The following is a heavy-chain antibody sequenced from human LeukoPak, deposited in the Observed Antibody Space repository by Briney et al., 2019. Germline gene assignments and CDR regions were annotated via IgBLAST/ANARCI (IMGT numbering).Heavy chain of an antibody. V-gene: IGHV3-23*01. CDR2: ISGGGEDT. CDR3: AKDCSGGSCYWQSFDY. CDR1: GFSFRSFA. D-gene: IGHD2-15*01. J-gene: IGHJ4*02. Sequence: GGSLRLSCTASGFSFRSFAMSWVRQAPGQGLEWVSSISGGGEDTYYADSVKGRFTISRDNSKNTLYLQMNSLRAEDTAVYYCAKDCSGGSCYWQSFDYWGQGTLVTVSS.